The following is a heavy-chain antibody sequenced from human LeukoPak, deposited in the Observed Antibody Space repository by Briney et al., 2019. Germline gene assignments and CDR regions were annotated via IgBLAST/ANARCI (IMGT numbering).Heavy chain of an antibody. V-gene: IGHV1-46*01. J-gene: IGHJ4*02. CDR2: IYAGGGDT. CDR1: EDGFSNHH. CDR3: AREDSGGFGELLFSPGYYYFDY. D-gene: IGHD3-10*01. Sequence: ASVKVSCKTSEDGFSNHHVHWVRQAPGQGLEWMGIIYAGGGDTRFARKFQGRVTMTRDTSTTTVYMDLSTLRSEDTAVYFCAREDSGGFGELLFSPGYYYFDYWGQGTLVTVSS.